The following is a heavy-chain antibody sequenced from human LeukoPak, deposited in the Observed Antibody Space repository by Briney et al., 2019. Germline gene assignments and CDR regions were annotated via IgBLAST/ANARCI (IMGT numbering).Heavy chain of an antibody. Sequence: PSETLSLTCAVYGGSFSGYCWSWIRQPPGKGLEWIGEINHSGSTNYNPSLKSRVTISVDTSKNQFSLKLSSVTAADTAVYYCARGRSTMVRGANFDYWGQGTLVTVSS. D-gene: IGHD3-10*01. V-gene: IGHV4-34*01. CDR3: ARGRSTMVRGANFDY. CDR1: GGSFSGYC. CDR2: INHSGST. J-gene: IGHJ4*02.